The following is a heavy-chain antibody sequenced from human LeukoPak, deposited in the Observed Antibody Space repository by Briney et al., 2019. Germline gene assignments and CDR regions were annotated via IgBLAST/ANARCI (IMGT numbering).Heavy chain of an antibody. V-gene: IGHV5-51*01. CDR1: GYSFTSYW. D-gene: IGHD3-3*01. CDR2: IYPGDSDT. J-gene: IGHJ6*03. Sequence: GESLKISCKGSGYSFTSYWIGWVRQMPGKGLEWMGIIYPGDSDTRYSPSFQGQVTISADKSISTAYLQWSSLKASDTAMYYCARQGYYGFWSGYYKSPYYYYYYMDVWGKGTTVTVSS. CDR3: ARQGYYGFWSGYYKSPYYYYYYMDV.